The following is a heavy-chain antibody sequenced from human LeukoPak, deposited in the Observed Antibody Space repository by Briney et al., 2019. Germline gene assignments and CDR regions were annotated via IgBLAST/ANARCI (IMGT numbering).Heavy chain of an antibody. Sequence: SETLSLTCAVYGGSFSGYYWSWIRQPPGRGLEWIGEINHSGSTNYNPSLKSRVTISVEMSKNQFSLKLSSVTAADTAVYYCARGKPYSSSWYFTPLRIKNCFDPWGQGTLVTVSS. CDR2: INHSGST. CDR3: ARGKPYSSSWYFTPLRIKNCFDP. V-gene: IGHV4-34*01. D-gene: IGHD6-13*01. CDR1: GGSFSGYY. J-gene: IGHJ5*02.